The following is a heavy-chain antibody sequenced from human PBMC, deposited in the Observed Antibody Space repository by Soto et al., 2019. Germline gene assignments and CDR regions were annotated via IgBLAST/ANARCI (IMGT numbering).Heavy chain of an antibody. D-gene: IGHD3-3*01. V-gene: IGHV1-8*01. CDR2: MNPNSGNT. CDR3: ARGNYDLWRGLSYGMDV. CDR1: GCTFTSYD. Sequence: ASVKVSCKASGCTFTSYDINWVRQATGQGLEWMGWMNPNSGNTGYAQKFQGRVTMTRNTSISTAYMELSSLRSEDTAVYYCARGNYDLWRGLSYGMDVSGQGTTVTVSS. J-gene: IGHJ6*02.